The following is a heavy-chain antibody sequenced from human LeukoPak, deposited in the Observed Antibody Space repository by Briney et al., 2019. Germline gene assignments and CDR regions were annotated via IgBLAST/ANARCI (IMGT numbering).Heavy chain of an antibody. D-gene: IGHD2-15*01. CDR1: GFTFSTYA. J-gene: IGHJ4*02. CDR2: ITYDGSKE. CDR3: ARDEFGYCSGGTCFTFDY. V-gene: IGHV3-30-3*01. Sequence: GGSLRLSCAASGFTFSTYAMHWVRRAPGKGPEWVALITYDGSKEYYADSVKGRFTISRDNSKNTLYLQMNSLRAEDTAVYYCARDEFGYCSGGTCFTFDYWGQGSLVTVSS.